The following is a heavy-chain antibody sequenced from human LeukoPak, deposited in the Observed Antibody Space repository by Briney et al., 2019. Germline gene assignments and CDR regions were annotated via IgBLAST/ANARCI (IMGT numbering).Heavy chain of an antibody. CDR3: ARVIAAADHYYYYMDV. V-gene: IGHV1-69*05. CDR2: IIPSFGTA. CDR1: GCTFSSYA. Sequence: SVKVSCKASGCTFSSYAISWVRQAPGQGLEWMGGIIPSFGTANYAQKFQGRVTITTDESTSTAYMELSSLRSEDEAVYYCARVIAAADHYYYYMDVWGKGTTVTVSS. J-gene: IGHJ6*03. D-gene: IGHD6-13*01.